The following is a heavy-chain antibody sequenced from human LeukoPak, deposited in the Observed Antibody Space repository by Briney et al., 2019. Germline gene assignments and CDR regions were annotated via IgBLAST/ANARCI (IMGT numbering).Heavy chain of an antibody. D-gene: IGHD2-2*01. CDR2: MSYDGTNK. J-gene: IGHJ4*02. CDR1: GFTFSRYA. Sequence: GSLRLSCAASGFTFSRYAMHWVRQAPGKGLEWVVVMSYDGTNKYYADSVKGRFTISRDNSKNTLYLQMNSLRAEDTAVYYCAREGGGMGVVDSPNTRFDSWGQRTLVTVSS. V-gene: IGHV3-30-3*01. CDR3: AREGGGMGVVDSPNTRFDS.